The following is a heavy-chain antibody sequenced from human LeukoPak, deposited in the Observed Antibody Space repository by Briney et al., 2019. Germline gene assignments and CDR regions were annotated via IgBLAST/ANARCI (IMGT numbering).Heavy chain of an antibody. J-gene: IGHJ4*02. D-gene: IGHD3-3*01. CDR1: GYTFTGYY. V-gene: IGHV1-2*06. CDR2: INPNSGGT. CDR3: ARGVAYYDFWSGYYIYVY. Sequence: ASVKVSCKASGYTFTGYYMHLVRQAPGQGLEWMGRINPNSGGTNYAQKFQGRVTMTRDTSISTAYRERSRLRSDDTAVYCCARGVAYYDFWSGYYIYVYWGQGTLVTVS.